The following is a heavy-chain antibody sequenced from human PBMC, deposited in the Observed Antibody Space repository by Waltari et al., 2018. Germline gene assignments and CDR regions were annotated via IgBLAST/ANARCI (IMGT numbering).Heavy chain of an antibody. CDR2: GWYDGTNK. V-gene: IGHV3-33*06. D-gene: IGHD3-22*01. Sequence: QVQLVESGGGVVQPGRSLRLSWEASGFTVSSYGLHWVRQAPGKGLEWVAVGWYDGTNKYYADSVKGRFTISRDNSKNTLNLQMNSLRVEDTAVYYCAKGRSYDSSGYYYGDWGQGTLVTVSS. CDR3: AKGRSYDSSGYYYGD. J-gene: IGHJ4*02. CDR1: GFTVSSYG.